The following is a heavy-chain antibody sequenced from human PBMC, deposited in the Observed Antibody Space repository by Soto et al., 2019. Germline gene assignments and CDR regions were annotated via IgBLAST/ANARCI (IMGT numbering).Heavy chain of an antibody. CDR1: GFTFSDYY. J-gene: IGHJ3*02. D-gene: IGHD3-10*01. Sequence: QVQLVESGGGLVKPGGSLRLSCAASGFTFSDYYMSWIRQAPGKGLEWVSYISSSSSYTNYADSVKGRFTISRDNAKNSLYLQMNSLRAVDTAVYYCARDGGFGELRFGVAFDIWGQGTMVTVSS. CDR3: ARDGGFGELRFGVAFDI. CDR2: ISSSSSYT. V-gene: IGHV3-11*05.